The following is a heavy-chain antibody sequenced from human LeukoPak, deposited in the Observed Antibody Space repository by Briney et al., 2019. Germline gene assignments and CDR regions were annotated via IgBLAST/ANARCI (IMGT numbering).Heavy chain of an antibody. CDR2: IYTSGST. CDR1: GGSISSYY. V-gene: IGHV4-4*07. Sequence: SETQSLTCTVSGGSISSYYWSWIRQPAGKGLEWIGRIYTSGSTNYNPSLKSRVTMSVDTSKNQFSLKLSSVTAADTAVYYCARDPTDYDFWSGYYTYAFNIWGQGTMVTVSS. CDR3: ARDPTDYDFWSGYYTYAFNI. J-gene: IGHJ3*02. D-gene: IGHD3-3*01.